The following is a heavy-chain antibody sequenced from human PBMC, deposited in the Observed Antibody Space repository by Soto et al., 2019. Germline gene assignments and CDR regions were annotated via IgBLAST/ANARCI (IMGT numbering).Heavy chain of an antibody. D-gene: IGHD6-25*01. V-gene: IGHV3-48*03. J-gene: IGHJ4*02. CDR2: ISSGGGTI. Sequence: EVQLVESGGGLVQPGGSLRLSCAASGFTFGSYEMNWVRQAPGKGLEWVSYISSGGGTIYYADSVKGRFTISRDNARKSLYLQMNSLRAEDTAVYYCARDQSRSGRIHDYWGQGTLVTVSP. CDR1: GFTFGSYE. CDR3: ARDQSRSGRIHDY.